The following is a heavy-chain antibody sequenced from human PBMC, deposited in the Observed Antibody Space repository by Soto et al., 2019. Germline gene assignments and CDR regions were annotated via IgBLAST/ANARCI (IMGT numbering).Heavy chain of an antibody. Sequence: QVQLVESGGGVVQPGRSLRLSCAASGFTFSSYGMHWVRQAPGKGLEWVAVIWYDGSNKYYADSVKGRFTISRDNSKNALYLQMNSLRAEDTAVYYCARHRGSYYGVGYWGQGTLVTVSS. D-gene: IGHD1-26*01. J-gene: IGHJ4*02. V-gene: IGHV3-33*01. CDR2: IWYDGSNK. CDR3: ARHRGSYYGVGY. CDR1: GFTFSSYG.